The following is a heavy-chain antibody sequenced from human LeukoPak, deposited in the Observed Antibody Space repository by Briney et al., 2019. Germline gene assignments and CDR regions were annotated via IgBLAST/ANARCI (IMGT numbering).Heavy chain of an antibody. CDR1: GGSITNYC. J-gene: IGHJ5*02. D-gene: IGHD3/OR15-3a*01. Sequence: SETLSLTCTVSGGSITNYCWSWIRQPPGKGLEWIGYIHYSGSTKYNPSLKSRVTISVDTSKNQFSLKLSSVTAADTAVYYCARDRDLNWFDPWGQGTLVTVSS. CDR2: IHYSGST. CDR3: ARDRDLNWFDP. V-gene: IGHV4-59*01.